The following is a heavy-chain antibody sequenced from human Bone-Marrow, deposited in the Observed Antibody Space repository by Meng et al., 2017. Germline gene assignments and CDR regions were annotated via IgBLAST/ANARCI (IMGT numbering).Heavy chain of an antibody. J-gene: IGHJ4*02. CDR3: ARDEDISAAGKLFGDY. CDR2: ITTYNGIT. CDR1: GYLFTNFG. V-gene: IGHV1-18*01. D-gene: IGHD6-13*01. Sequence: ASVKVSCKASGYLFTNFGIDWVRQAPGQGLEWMGSITTYNGITHYAQKFQGRVTMTTDTSTGTVYMELSGLRSDDTAMYYCARDEDISAAGKLFGDYWGQGTLVTVSS.